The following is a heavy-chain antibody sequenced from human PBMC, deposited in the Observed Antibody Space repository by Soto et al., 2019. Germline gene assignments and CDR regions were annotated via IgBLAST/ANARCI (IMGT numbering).Heavy chain of an antibody. D-gene: IGHD3-10*01. V-gene: IGHV3-30*18. Sequence: GGSLRLSCAASGFTFSSYGMHWVRQAPGKGLEWVAVISYDGSNKYYADSVKGRFTISRDNSKNTLYLQMNSLRAEDTAVYYCAKDRGFGESRFFYFDYWGQGTLVTVSS. CDR2: ISYDGSNK. CDR1: GFTFSSYG. CDR3: AKDRGFGESRFFYFDY. J-gene: IGHJ4*02.